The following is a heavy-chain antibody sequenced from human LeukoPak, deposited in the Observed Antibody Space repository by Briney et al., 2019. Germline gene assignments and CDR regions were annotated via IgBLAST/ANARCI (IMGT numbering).Heavy chain of an antibody. Sequence: ASVKVSCKASGYTFTSYDINRVRQATGQGLEWVGWMNPNRDNTGYAQKFQGRVTMTRNRSINKASLALSRLRYEDTAVDDCEFPYYDILTGYRIYNDCWGQGTLVTVSS. J-gene: IGHJ4*02. CDR2: MNPNRDNT. CDR1: GYTFTSYD. D-gene: IGHD3-9*01. V-gene: IGHV1-8*01. CDR3: EFPYYDILTGYRIYNDC.